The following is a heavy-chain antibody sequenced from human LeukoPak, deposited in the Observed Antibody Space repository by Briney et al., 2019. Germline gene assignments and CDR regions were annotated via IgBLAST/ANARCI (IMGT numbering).Heavy chain of an antibody. CDR3: ASNQNSSSWY. J-gene: IGHJ4*02. CDR1: GGTFSSYA. CDR2: IIPIFGTA. Sequence: GASVKVSCKASGGTFSSYAISWVRQATGQGLEWMGGIIPIFGTANYAQKFQGRVTITADESTSTAYMELSSLRSEDTAVYYCASNQNSSSWYWGQGTLVTVSS. D-gene: IGHD6-13*01. V-gene: IGHV1-69*13.